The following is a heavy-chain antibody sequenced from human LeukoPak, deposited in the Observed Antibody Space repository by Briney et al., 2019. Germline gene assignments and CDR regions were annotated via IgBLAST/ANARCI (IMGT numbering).Heavy chain of an antibody. J-gene: IGHJ6*03. D-gene: IGHD2-21*02. V-gene: IGHV3-74*01. CDR3: ARSSQPLLSYYYYYMDV. CDR1: GFTFSTYW. CDR2: ISGDGSST. Sequence: PGGSLRLSCAASGFTFSTYWMHWVRQAPGKGLVWVSHISGDGSSTTYADSVKGRFTISRDNAKNTLYLQMNSLRAEDTAVYYCARSSQPLLSYYYYYMDVWGRGTPVTVSS.